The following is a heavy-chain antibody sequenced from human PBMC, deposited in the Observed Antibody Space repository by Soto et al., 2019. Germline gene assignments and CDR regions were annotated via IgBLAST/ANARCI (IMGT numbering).Heavy chain of an antibody. D-gene: IGHD3-3*01. CDR1: GFTFSSYW. CDR2: IKQDGSEK. J-gene: IGHJ4*02. CDR3: ASEPQVGNYYDFWSGYYAIDY. V-gene: IGHV3-7*01. Sequence: EVQLVESGGGLVQPGGSLRLSCAASGFTFSSYWMSWVRQAPGKGLEWVANIKQDGSEKYYVDSVKGRFTISRDNAKNSLYLQMNSPRAEDTAVYYCASEPQVGNYYDFWSGYYAIDYWGQGTLVTVSS.